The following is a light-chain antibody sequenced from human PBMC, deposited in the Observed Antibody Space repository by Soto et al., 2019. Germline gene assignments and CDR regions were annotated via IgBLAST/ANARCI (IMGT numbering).Light chain of an antibody. CDR2: AAS. CDR3: VLDFRYFRV. V-gene: IGKV1-6*01. J-gene: IGKJ1*01. CDR1: EAIRSA. Sequence: AIQLTRSPSSPPESVGDRVTITFRASEAIRSALGWYQQKPGKVPKLLIYAASILQSGVPSRFIGSRSGTDFTLTLSSPQPGAFATHYIVLDFRYFRVVGQGTKVDIK.